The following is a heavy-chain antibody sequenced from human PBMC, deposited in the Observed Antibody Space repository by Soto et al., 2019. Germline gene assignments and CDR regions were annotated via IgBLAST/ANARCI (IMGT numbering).Heavy chain of an antibody. Sequence: QVQLVESGGGVVQPGRSLRLSCAASGFTFSSYGMHWVRQAPGKGLEWVAVIWYDGSNKYYADSVKGRFTISRDNSKNTLYLQRNSLRAEDTAVYYCARDPEFGYFDYWGQGTLVTVSS. CDR2: IWYDGSNK. V-gene: IGHV3-33*01. J-gene: IGHJ4*02. CDR1: GFTFSSYG. D-gene: IGHD3-16*01. CDR3: ARDPEFGYFDY.